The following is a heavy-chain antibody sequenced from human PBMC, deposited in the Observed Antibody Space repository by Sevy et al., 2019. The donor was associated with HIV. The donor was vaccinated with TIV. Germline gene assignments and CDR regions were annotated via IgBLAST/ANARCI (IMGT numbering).Heavy chain of an antibody. CDR1: GFTFSSYG. Sequence: GGSLRLSCAASGFTFSSYGMHWVRQAPGKGLEWVAVISYDGSNKYYADSVKGRFTISRDNSKNTLYLQMNSLRAEDTAVYYCAKIGSGGTWIQLWLNYYYYGMDVWGQWTTVTVSS. J-gene: IGHJ6*02. D-gene: IGHD5-18*01. V-gene: IGHV3-30*18. CDR2: ISYDGSNK. CDR3: AKIGSGGTWIQLWLNYYYYGMDV.